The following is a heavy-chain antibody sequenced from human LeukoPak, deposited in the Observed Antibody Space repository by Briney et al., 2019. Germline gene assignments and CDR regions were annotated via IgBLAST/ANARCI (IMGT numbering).Heavy chain of an antibody. CDR3: ARSALHDTAMVAQFDY. CDR1: GGSISSSSYY. D-gene: IGHD5-18*01. Sequence: PSETLSLTCTVSGGSISSSSYYWGWIRQPPGKGLEWIGSIYYSGSTYYNPSLKSRVTISVDTSKNQFSLKLSSVTAADTAVYYCARSALHDTAMVAQFDYWGQGTLVTVSS. J-gene: IGHJ4*02. CDR2: IYYSGST. V-gene: IGHV4-39*07.